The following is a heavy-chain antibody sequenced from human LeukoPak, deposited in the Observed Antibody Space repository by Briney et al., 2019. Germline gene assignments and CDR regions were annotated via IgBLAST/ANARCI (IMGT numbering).Heavy chain of an antibody. CDR1: GFTFSDYY. D-gene: IGHD3-10*01. V-gene: IGHV3-11*04. Sequence: GGSLRLSCAASGFTFSDYYMSWIRQAPGKGLEWVSYISSSGSTVYYADSVKGRFTISRDNAKNSLYLQMNSLRAEDTAVYYCARDSMDLGNSDAFDIWGQGTMVTVSS. CDR2: ISSSGSTV. J-gene: IGHJ3*02. CDR3: ARDSMDLGNSDAFDI.